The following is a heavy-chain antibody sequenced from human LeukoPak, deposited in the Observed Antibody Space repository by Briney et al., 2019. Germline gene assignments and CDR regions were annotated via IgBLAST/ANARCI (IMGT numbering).Heavy chain of an antibody. CDR3: ARWVGKSYGYGDS. CDR1: GFTFSSYG. D-gene: IGHD3-16*01. J-gene: IGHJ4*02. Sequence: PPGGSLRLSCAASGFTFSSYGMSWVRQAPGKGLEWVSAISGSGGSTYYADSVKGRFTISRDNSKNTLYLQMNSLRVDDTAVYYCARWVGKSYGYGDSWGQGTLVTVSS. CDR2: ISGSGGST. V-gene: IGHV3-23*01.